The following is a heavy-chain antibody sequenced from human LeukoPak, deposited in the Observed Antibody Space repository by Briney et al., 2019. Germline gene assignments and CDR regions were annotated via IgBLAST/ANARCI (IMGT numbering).Heavy chain of an antibody. CDR2: IYPGDSDT. V-gene: IGHV5-51*01. D-gene: IGHD2-15*01. Sequence: GESLKISCKGSGYSFTSYWIGWVRQMPGKGLEWMGIIYPGDSDTRYSPSFQGQVTISADKSISTAYLQWSSLKASDTAMYYCARVAYGYCSGGSCLGLDYWGQGTLVTVSS. CDR3: ARVAYGYCSGGSCLGLDY. CDR1: GYSFTSYW. J-gene: IGHJ4*02.